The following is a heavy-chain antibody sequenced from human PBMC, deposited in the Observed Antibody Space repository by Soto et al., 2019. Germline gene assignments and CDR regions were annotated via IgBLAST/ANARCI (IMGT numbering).Heavy chain of an antibody. CDR3: ARGWGFGYYFDY. CDR2: INHSGST. J-gene: IGHJ4*02. Sequence: VQLQQWGAGLLKPSETLSLTCAVYGGSFSGYYWSWIRQPPGKGLEWIGEINHSGSTNYNPSLKSRVTISVDTSKNQFSLKLSSVTAADTAVYYCARGWGFGYYFDYWGQGTLVTVSS. CDR1: GGSFSGYY. D-gene: IGHD3-10*01. V-gene: IGHV4-34*01.